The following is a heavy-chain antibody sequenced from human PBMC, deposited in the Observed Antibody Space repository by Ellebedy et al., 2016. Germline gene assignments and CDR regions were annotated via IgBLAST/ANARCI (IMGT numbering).Heavy chain of an antibody. CDR3: ARDSSGFDY. Sequence: GESLKISXAASGFTFSSYWMSWVRQAPGKGLEWVANIKQDGSEKYYVDSVKGRFTISRDNAKNSLYLQMNSLRAEDTAVYYCARDSSGFDYWGQGTLVTVSS. D-gene: IGHD6-19*01. CDR1: GFTFSSYW. V-gene: IGHV3-7*01. CDR2: IKQDGSEK. J-gene: IGHJ4*02.